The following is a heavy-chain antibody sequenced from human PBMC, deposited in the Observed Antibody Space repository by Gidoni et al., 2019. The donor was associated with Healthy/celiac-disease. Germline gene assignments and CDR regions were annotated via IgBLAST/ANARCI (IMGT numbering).Heavy chain of an antibody. CDR1: GGTFSSYS. D-gene: IGHD3-3*01. CDR3: ARGPLDGPEKPFGRLRYYGMDV. Sequence: QVQLVQSGAEVKKPGSSVKVSCKAAGGTFSSYSISWARQAPGQGLEWMGGIIPIFGTANYAQKFQGRVTITADESTSTAYMELSSLRSEDTAVYYCARGPLDGPEKPFGRLRYYGMDVWGQGTTVTVSS. V-gene: IGHV1-69*12. J-gene: IGHJ6*02. CDR2: IIPIFGTA.